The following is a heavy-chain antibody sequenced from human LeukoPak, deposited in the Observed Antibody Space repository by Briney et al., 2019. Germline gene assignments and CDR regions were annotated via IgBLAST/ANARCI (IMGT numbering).Heavy chain of an antibody. J-gene: IGHJ3*02. CDR3: GGPGRGRALDI. CDR1: GGSFSGCNW. CDR2: IHHSGST. V-gene: IGHV4-4*02. D-gene: IGHD1-26*01. Sequence: SETLSLTCAVSGGSFSGCNWWCMLHQPPGGGQGGFVVIHHSGSTNYSPSLKGRVTLSVDKSKNQFYLLLTLLTAADTVVYYCGGPGRGRALDIWIQGTMVTVFS.